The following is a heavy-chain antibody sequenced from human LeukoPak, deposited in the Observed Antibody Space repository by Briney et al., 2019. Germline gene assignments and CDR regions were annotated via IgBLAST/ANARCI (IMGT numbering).Heavy chain of an antibody. CDR1: GYTFSNYG. CDR2: ISALNGNT. Sequence: ASVKVSCKASGYTFSNYGMSWVRQAPGRGLEWMGWISALNGNTEFAQKVQDRITLTTDTSTNTAYMELRSLRPDDTAVYYCAREMDYWGQGTLVTVSS. J-gene: IGHJ4*02. CDR3: AREMDY. V-gene: IGHV1-18*01.